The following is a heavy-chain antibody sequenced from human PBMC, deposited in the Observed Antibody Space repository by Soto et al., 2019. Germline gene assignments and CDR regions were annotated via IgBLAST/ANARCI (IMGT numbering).Heavy chain of an antibody. J-gene: IGHJ5*02. CDR1: GGTFSSYA. CDR3: ASEGKGVVIFPAENWFDP. D-gene: IGHD3-3*01. CDR2: IIPIFGTA. V-gene: IGHV1-69*13. Sequence: GASVKVSCKASGGTFSSYAISWVRQAPGQGLEWMGGIIPIFGTANYAQKFQGRVTITADESTSTAYMELSSLRSEDTAVYYCASEGKGVVIFPAENWFDPWGQGTLVTVPS.